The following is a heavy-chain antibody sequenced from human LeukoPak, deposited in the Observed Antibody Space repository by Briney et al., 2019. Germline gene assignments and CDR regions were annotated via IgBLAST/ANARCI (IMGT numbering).Heavy chain of an antibody. CDR2: IYSGGST. CDR3: AGSYSDYDPYYFDY. D-gene: IGHD3-16*01. Sequence: GGSLRLSCAASGFTVSSNYMSWVRQAPGKGLEWVSVIYSGGSTYYADSVKGRFTISRHNSKNTLYLQMNSLRSDDTAVYYCAGSYSDYDPYYFDYWGQGTLVTVSS. J-gene: IGHJ4*02. V-gene: IGHV3-53*04. CDR1: GFTVSSNY.